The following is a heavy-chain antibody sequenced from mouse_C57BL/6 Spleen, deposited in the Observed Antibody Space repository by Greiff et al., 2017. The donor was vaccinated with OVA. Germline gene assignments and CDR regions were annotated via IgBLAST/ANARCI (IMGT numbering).Heavy chain of an antibody. V-gene: IGHV1-82*01. J-gene: IGHJ4*01. CDR3: ARSGRIYYGSSPDYYAMDY. Sequence: QVQLQQSGPELVKPGASVKISCKASGYAFSSSWMNWVKQRPGKGLEWIGRIYPGDGDTNYNGKFKGKATLTADKSSSTAYMQLSSLTSEDSAVYFCARSGRIYYGSSPDYYAMDYWGQGTSVTVSS. CDR2: IYPGDGDT. D-gene: IGHD1-1*01. CDR1: GYAFSSSW.